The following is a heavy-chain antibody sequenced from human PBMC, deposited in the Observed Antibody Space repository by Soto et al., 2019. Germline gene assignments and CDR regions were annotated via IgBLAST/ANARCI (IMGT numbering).Heavy chain of an antibody. D-gene: IGHD6-19*01. J-gene: IGHJ4*02. V-gene: IGHV3-23*01. CDR1: GFTFSSYA. Sequence: GGSLRLSCAASGFTFSSYAMSWVRQAPGKGLEWVSAISGSGGSTYYADSVKGRFTISRDNSKSTLYLQMNSLRAEDTAVYYCAKDYAPSSGWYNYWGQGTLVTVSS. CDR2: ISGSGGST. CDR3: AKDYAPSSGWYNY.